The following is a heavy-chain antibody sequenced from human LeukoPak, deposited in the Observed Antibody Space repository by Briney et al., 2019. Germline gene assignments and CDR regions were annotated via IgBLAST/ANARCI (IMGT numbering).Heavy chain of an antibody. CDR1: GGTFSSYA. Sequence: ASVKVSCKASGGTFSSYAISWVRQAPGQGLEWMGGIIPIFGTANYAQKFQGRVTITTDESTSTAYMELSSLRSEDTAAYYCATLTPWSGDDGGDLDYWGQGTLVTVSS. D-gene: IGHD3-3*01. J-gene: IGHJ4*02. CDR3: ATLTPWSGDDGGDLDY. CDR2: IIPIFGTA. V-gene: IGHV1-69*05.